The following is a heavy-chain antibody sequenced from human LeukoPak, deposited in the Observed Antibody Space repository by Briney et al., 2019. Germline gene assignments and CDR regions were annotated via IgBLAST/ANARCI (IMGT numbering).Heavy chain of an antibody. CDR3: ARDRAGLFDY. Sequence: GGSLRLSCAASGFTFSSYGMNWVRQAPGKGLEWVSSISSSSSYTYYADSVKGRFTISRDNAKNSLYLQMNSLRAEDTAVYYCARDRAGLFDYWGQGTLVTVSS. CDR1: GFTFSSYG. J-gene: IGHJ4*02. CDR2: ISSSSSYT. V-gene: IGHV3-21*01. D-gene: IGHD6-19*01.